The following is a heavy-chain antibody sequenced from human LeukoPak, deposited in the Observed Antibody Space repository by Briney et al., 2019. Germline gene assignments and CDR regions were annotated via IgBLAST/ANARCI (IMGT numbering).Heavy chain of an antibody. CDR1: GFMFSSYW. J-gene: IGHJ4*02. CDR3: AKDAEVYGGKFSGYDY. D-gene: IGHD4-23*01. CDR2: IKQDGTEK. Sequence: GGSLRLSCAASGFMFSSYWMSWVRQAPGKGLEWVANIKQDGTEKYYVDSVKGRFTISRDNAKNSLYLQMNSLRVEDTAVYYCAKDAEVYGGKFSGYDYWGQGTLVTVSS. V-gene: IGHV3-7*01.